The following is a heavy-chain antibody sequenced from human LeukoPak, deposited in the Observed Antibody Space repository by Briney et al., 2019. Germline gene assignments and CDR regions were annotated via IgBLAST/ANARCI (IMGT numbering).Heavy chain of an antibody. V-gene: IGHV3-21*01. CDR2: ISSSSSYI. J-gene: IGHJ4*02. CDR1: GFTFSSYN. D-gene: IGHD6-19*01. Sequence: GGSLRLSCAASGFTFSSYNMNWVRQAPGKGLEWVSSISSSSSYIYYADSVKGRFTISRDNAKNSLYLQMNSLRAEDTAVYYCARVLGAYSSGWQIDYWGQGTLVTVSS. CDR3: ARVLGAYSSGWQIDY.